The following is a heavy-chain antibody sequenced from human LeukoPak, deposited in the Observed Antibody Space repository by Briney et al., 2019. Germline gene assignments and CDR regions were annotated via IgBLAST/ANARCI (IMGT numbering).Heavy chain of an antibody. CDR1: GGSISSYY. CDR2: ISYSGST. J-gene: IGHJ5*02. V-gene: IGHV4-59*01. Sequence: PSETLSLTCTVSGGSISSYYWSWIRQPPGKGLEWIGYISYSGSTNFNPSLKSRVTISVDTSKNQFSLKLSSVTAADTAVYYCAREGTAGTNLNWFDPWGQGTLVAVSS. CDR3: AREGTAGTNLNWFDP. D-gene: IGHD1-1*01.